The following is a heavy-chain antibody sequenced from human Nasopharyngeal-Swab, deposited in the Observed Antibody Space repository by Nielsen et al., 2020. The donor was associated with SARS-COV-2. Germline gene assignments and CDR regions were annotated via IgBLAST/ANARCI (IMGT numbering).Heavy chain of an antibody. Sequence: GESLKISCAASGFTFSSYSMNWVRQAPGKGLEWVSYISSSSTIYYADSVKGRFTISRDNAKNSLYLQMNSLRAEDTAVYYCAGLGELSLRHYYYGMDVWGQGTTVTVSS. D-gene: IGHD3-16*02. V-gene: IGHV3-48*04. CDR2: ISSSSTI. CDR1: GFTFSSYS. J-gene: IGHJ6*02. CDR3: AGLGELSLRHYYYGMDV.